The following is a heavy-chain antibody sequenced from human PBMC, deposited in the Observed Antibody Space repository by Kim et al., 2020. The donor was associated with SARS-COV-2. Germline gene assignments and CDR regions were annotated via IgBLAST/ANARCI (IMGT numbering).Heavy chain of an antibody. Sequence: SETLSLTCTVSGGSISSGGYYWSWIRQHPGKGLEWIGYIYYSGSTYYNPSLKSRVTISVDTSKNQFSLKLSSVTAADTAVYYCARVRVEMATIGRFDYWGQGTLVTVSS. CDR2: IYYSGST. V-gene: IGHV4-31*03. CDR3: ARVRVEMATIGRFDY. J-gene: IGHJ4*02. D-gene: IGHD5-12*01. CDR1: GGSISSGGYY.